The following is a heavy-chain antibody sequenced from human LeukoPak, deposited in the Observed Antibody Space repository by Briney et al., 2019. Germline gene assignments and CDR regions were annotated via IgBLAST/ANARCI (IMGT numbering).Heavy chain of an antibody. Sequence: GGSLRLSCAASGFTVSSNYMSWVRQAPGKGLEWVSVIYSGGSTYYADSVKGRFTISRDNSRNTLYLQMNSLRDEDTAVYYCARLKGRAFDIWGQGTMVTVSS. J-gene: IGHJ3*02. V-gene: IGHV3-53*01. CDR2: IYSGGST. CDR1: GFTVSSNY. CDR3: ARLKGRAFDI.